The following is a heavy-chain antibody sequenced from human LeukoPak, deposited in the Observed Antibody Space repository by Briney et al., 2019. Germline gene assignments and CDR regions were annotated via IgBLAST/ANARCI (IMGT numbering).Heavy chain of an antibody. V-gene: IGHV3-33*06. Sequence: GRSLRLSCAASGFTFSSYGMHWVCQAPGKGLEWVAVIWYDGSNKYYADSVKGRFTISRDNSKNTLYLQMNSLRAEDTAVYYCAKQRDYSSSWYDPNLDYWGQGTLVTVSS. CDR2: IWYDGSNK. J-gene: IGHJ4*02. CDR1: GFTFSSYG. CDR3: AKQRDYSSSWYDPNLDY. D-gene: IGHD6-13*01.